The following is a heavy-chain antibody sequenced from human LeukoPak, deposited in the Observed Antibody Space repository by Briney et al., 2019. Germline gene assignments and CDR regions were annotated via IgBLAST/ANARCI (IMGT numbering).Heavy chain of an antibody. CDR1: GFTFSNAW. Sequence: PGGSLRLSCAASGFTFSNAWMSWVRQAPGKGLEWVGRIKSKTDGGTTDYAAPVKGRFTISRDDSKNTLYLQMNSPKTEDTAVYYCTTEVPSYYYDSSGYSNWGQGTLVTVSS. V-gene: IGHV3-15*01. J-gene: IGHJ4*02. D-gene: IGHD3-22*01. CDR3: TTEVPSYYYDSSGYSN. CDR2: IKSKTDGGTT.